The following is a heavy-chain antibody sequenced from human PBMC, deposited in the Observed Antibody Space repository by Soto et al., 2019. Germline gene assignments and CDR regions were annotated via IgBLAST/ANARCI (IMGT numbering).Heavy chain of an antibody. CDR1: GYTFTSYG. CDR2: ISAYNGNT. V-gene: IGHV1-18*01. CDR3: ARVGIKGSIVVVPAASNWFDP. J-gene: IGHJ5*02. D-gene: IGHD2-2*01. Sequence: ASVKVSCKASGYTFTSYGISWVRQAPGQGLEWMGWISAYNGNTNYAQKLQGRVTMTTDTSTSTAYMELRSLRSDDTAVYYCARVGIKGSIVVVPAASNWFDPWGQGTLGTVS.